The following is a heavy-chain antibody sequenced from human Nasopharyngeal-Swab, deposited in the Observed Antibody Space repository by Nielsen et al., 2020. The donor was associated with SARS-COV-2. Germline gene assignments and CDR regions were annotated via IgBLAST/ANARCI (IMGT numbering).Heavy chain of an antibody. V-gene: IGHV4-38-2*01. J-gene: IGHJ6*02. CDR1: GYSISSGYY. CDR2: IYHSGST. Sequence: ESLKISCAVSGYSISSGYYWGWIRQPPGKGLEWIGSIYHSGSTYYNPSLKSRVTISVDTSKNQFSLKLSSVTAADTAVYYCARQSDYYYYGMDVWGQGTTVTVSS. CDR3: ARQSDYYYYGMDV.